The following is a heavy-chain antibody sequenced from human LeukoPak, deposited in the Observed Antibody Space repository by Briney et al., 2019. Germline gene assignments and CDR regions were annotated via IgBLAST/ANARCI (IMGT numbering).Heavy chain of an antibody. Sequence: GGSLRLSCAASGFTFSNAWMSWVRQPPGKGLEWVGRIKSKTDGGTTDYAAPVKGRFTISRDDSKNTLYLQMNSLKTEDTAVYYCTTYFYSGSYYYYYGMDVWGQGTTVSVSS. J-gene: IGHJ6*02. CDR3: TTYFYSGSYYYYYGMDV. CDR1: GFTFSNAW. CDR2: IKSKTDGGTT. V-gene: IGHV3-15*01. D-gene: IGHD1-26*01.